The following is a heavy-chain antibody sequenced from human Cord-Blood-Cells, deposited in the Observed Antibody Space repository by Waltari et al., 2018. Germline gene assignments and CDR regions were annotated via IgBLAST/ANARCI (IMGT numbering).Heavy chain of an antibody. V-gene: IGHV4-34*01. D-gene: IGHD2-2*01. CDR1: GGSFSGYY. J-gene: IGHJ2*01. Sequence: QVQLQQWGAGLLQPSEPLSLTCAVYGGSFSGYYWSWLRQPQGTGLEWIGEINHSGSTNYNPSLKSRVTTSVDTSKNQFSLKLSSVTAADTAVYYCARGTTIVVVPAARYWYFDLWGRGTLVTVSS. CDR3: ARGTTIVVVPAARYWYFDL. CDR2: INHSGST.